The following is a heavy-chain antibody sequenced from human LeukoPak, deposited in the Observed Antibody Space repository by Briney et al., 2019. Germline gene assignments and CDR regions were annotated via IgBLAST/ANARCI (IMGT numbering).Heavy chain of an antibody. V-gene: IGHV3-23*01. CDR3: AKDFRIGYSAHFDY. CDR2: IYENGGTT. CDR1: GFTFRSHA. Sequence: GGSLRLSCVGSGFTFRSHAMSWVRQAPEKGLEFVSGIYENGGTTYHADSVKGRFSISRDNSKNTLYLQMDSLRGEDTAVYYCAKDFRIGYSAHFDYWGQGVLVTVSS. D-gene: IGHD2-21*01. J-gene: IGHJ4*02.